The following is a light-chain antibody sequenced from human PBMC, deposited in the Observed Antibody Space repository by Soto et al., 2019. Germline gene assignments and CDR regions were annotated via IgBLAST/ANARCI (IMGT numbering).Light chain of an antibody. CDR3: SSYTVSSSVV. J-gene: IGLJ3*02. CDR1: SSDVGGYNY. Sequence: SALTQPASVSGSPGQSITISCTGTSSDVGGYNYVSWYQQHPGKAPKLMIYDVSNRPFGVSNRFSGSKSGNTASLTISGLQVEDEADYYCSSYTVSSSVVFGGGTKVTVL. CDR2: DVS. V-gene: IGLV2-14*01.